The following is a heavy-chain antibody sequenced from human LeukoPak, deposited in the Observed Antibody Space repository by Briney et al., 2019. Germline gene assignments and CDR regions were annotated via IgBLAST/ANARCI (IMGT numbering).Heavy chain of an antibody. D-gene: IGHD6-19*01. CDR1: GGSISSSDYY. Sequence: PAETLSLTCTVSGGSISSSDYYWGWIRQPPGKGLEWIGSVYYGGSTYYNPSLKRGVTISADASKNQFSLKLTSVTAADTAVYYCARTVRQWLANDAFDIWGQGTTVTVPS. CDR2: VYYGGST. CDR3: ARTVRQWLANDAFDI. V-gene: IGHV4-39*01. J-gene: IGHJ3*02.